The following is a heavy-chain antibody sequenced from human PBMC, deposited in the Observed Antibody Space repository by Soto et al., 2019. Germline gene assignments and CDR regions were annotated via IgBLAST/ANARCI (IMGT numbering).Heavy chain of an antibody. CDR3: ARDRNIVATIDAFDI. J-gene: IGHJ3*02. CDR1: GGSISSGGYY. D-gene: IGHD5-12*01. V-gene: IGHV4-31*03. CDR2: IYYSGST. Sequence: SETLSLTCTVSGGSISSGGYYWSWIRQHPGKGLEWIGYIYYSGSTYYNPSLKSRVTISVDTSKNQFSLKLSSVTAADTAVYYCARDRNIVATIDAFDIWGQGTMVTVS.